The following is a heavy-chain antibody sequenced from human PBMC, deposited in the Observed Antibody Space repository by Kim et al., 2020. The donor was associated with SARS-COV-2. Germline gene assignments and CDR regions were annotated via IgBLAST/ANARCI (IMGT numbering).Heavy chain of an antibody. J-gene: IGHJ3*02. D-gene: IGHD3-10*01. CDR1: GFTFSSYG. CDR3: AGTMVSGAFDI. V-gene: IGHV3-30*03. Sequence: GGSLRLSCAASGFTFSSYGMHWVRQAPGKGLEWVAVISYDGSNKYYADSVKGRFTISRDNSKNTLYLQMNSLRAEDTAVYYCAGTMVSGAFDIWGQGTMVTVSS. CDR2: ISYDGSNK.